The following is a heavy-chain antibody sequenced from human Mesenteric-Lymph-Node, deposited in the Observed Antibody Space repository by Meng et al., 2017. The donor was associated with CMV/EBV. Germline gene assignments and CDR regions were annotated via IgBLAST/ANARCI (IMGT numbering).Heavy chain of an antibody. Sequence: YAMHWVRKAPGKGLELVALISNHGDTKNYADSVKGRITISRDNSNDTLYVQMHSPRTEDTAVYYCARDHLPGRNYDFWSATTDYFDYWGQGILVTVSS. CDR1: YA. J-gene: IGHJ4*02. V-gene: IGHV3-30-3*01. CDR2: ISNHGDTK. CDR3: ARDHLPGRNYDFWSATTDYFDY. D-gene: IGHD3-3*01.